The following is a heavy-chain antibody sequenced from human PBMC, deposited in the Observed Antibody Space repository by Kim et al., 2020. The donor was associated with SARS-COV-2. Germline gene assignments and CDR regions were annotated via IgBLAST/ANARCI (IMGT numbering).Heavy chain of an antibody. D-gene: IGHD5-18*01. V-gene: IGHV4-59*01. J-gene: IGHJ4*02. CDR2: SGST. Sequence: SGSTNDNPSLKSRVTISVDTSKNQFSLKLSSVTAADTAVYYCARDTAMDYWGQGTLVTVSS. CDR3: ARDTAMDY.